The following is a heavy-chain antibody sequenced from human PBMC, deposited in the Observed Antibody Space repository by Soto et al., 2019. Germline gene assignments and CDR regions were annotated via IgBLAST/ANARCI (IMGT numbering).Heavy chain of an antibody. Sequence: ETLSLNCTVSGGSSSSYHWSWIRQPAGKGLEWIGRIYTSGSTNYNPSLKSRVTMSVDTSKNQFSLKLSSVTAADTAVYYCARACSSNSCYDVFDYWGQGTLVTVSS. J-gene: IGHJ4*02. V-gene: IGHV4-4*07. CDR1: GGSSSSYH. D-gene: IGHD2-2*01. CDR2: IYTSGST. CDR3: ARACSSNSCYDVFDY.